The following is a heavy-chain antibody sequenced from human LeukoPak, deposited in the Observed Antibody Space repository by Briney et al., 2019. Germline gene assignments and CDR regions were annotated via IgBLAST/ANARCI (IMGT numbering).Heavy chain of an antibody. D-gene: IGHD5-18*01. CDR3: ARDLAAMISHGFDL. Sequence: ASVKVSCKAFGYTFTTSYLHWVRQAPGQGLEWMGSVNPTDGGTTFAQKFQGRVALPCDTSTSTVYMELSSLRSDDTAVYYCARDLAAMISHGFDLWGQGTVVTVSS. CDR1: GYTFTTSY. CDR2: VNPTDGGT. J-gene: IGHJ3*01. V-gene: IGHV1-46*01.